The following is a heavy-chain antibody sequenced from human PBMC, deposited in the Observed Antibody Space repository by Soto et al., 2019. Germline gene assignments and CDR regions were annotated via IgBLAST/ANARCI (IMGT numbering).Heavy chain of an antibody. CDR2: IIPILGIA. D-gene: IGHD5-12*01. CDR1: AGTFSSYT. CDR3: ARDGSCGYVLPFDY. Sequence: QVQLVQSGAEVKKPGSSVKLSCKASAGTFSSYTISWVRQAPGQGLEWMGRIIPILGIANYAQKLQGRVTITADKSTSTAYMELSSLRSEDTAVYYCARDGSCGYVLPFDYWGQGTLVTVSS. J-gene: IGHJ4*02. V-gene: IGHV1-69*08.